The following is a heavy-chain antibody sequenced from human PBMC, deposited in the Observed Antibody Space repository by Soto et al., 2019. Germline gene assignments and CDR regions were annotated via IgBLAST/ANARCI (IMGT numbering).Heavy chain of an antibody. CDR1: GGSISSYY. D-gene: IGHD3-3*01. CDR2: IYYSGST. Sequence: SETLSLTCTVSGGSISSYYWSWIRQPPGKGLEWIGYIYYSGSTNYNPPLKSRVTISVDTSKNQFSLKLSSVTAADTAVYYCARLPYYDFWSGSPWGYYYYGMDVWGQGTTVTVSS. V-gene: IGHV4-59*01. J-gene: IGHJ6*02. CDR3: ARLPYYDFWSGSPWGYYYYGMDV.